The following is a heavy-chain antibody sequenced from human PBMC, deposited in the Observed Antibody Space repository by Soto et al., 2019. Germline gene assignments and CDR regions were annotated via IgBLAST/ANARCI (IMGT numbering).Heavy chain of an antibody. J-gene: IGHJ1*01. CDR1: GGTFSSYT. Sequence: GASVKVSCKASGGTFSSYTISWVRQAPGQGLEWMGRIIPILGIANYAQKFQGRVTITADKSTSTAYMELSSLRSEDTAVYYCARDLLWGPPYDSSGYDYFQHWGQGTLVTVSS. CDR3: ARDLLWGPPYDSSGYDYFQH. V-gene: IGHV1-69*04. CDR2: IIPILGIA. D-gene: IGHD3-22*01.